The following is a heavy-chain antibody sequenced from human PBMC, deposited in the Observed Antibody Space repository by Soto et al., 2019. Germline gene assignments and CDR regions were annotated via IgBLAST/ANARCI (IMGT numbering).Heavy chain of an antibody. V-gene: IGHV3-48*01. CDR1: GFTFSSYS. D-gene: IGHD3-16*01. J-gene: IGHJ6*03. Sequence: GGSLRLSCAASGFTFSSYSMNWVRQAPGKGLEWVSYISSSSSTIYYADSVKGRFTISRDNAKNSLYLQMNSLRAEDTAVYYCARDSGGADYYYYYMDVWAKGPRSPSP. CDR2: ISSSSSTI. CDR3: ARDSGGADYYYYYMDV.